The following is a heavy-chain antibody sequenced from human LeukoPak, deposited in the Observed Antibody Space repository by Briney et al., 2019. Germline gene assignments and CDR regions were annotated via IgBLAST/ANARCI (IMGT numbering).Heavy chain of an antibody. D-gene: IGHD4-17*01. CDR3: ARESNGDYSDY. CDR2: IYSSGST. Sequence: SDTLSLTCTLSGGSISSYYWSWIRQPPRKGLEWIGYIYSSGSTSYNPSLKSRVTMSIDTSKNQFSLKVKSVTAADTAVYYCARESNGDYSDYWGQRTLVTVSS. V-gene: IGHV4-59*01. CDR1: GGSISSYY. J-gene: IGHJ4*02.